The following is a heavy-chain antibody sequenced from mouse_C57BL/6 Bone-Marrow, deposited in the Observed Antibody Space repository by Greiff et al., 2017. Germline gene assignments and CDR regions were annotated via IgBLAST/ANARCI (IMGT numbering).Heavy chain of an antibody. V-gene: IGHV1-15*01. CDR2: IDPETGGT. D-gene: IGHD1-1*01. CDR1: GYTFTDYE. CDR3: TRWELYCYGSPYYFDY. J-gene: IGHJ2*01. Sequence: QVQLQQSGAELVRPGASVTLSCKASGYTFTDYEMHWVKQTPVHGLEWIGAIDPETGGTAYNQKFKGKAILTADKSSSTAYMELRSLTSEDSAVYYCTRWELYCYGSPYYFDYWGQGTTLTVSS.